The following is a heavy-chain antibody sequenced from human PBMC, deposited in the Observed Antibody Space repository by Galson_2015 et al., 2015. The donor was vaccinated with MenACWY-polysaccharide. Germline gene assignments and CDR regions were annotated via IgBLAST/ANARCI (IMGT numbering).Heavy chain of an antibody. V-gene: IGHV3-48*02. CDR1: GFTFSSYS. CDR2: ISSSYTI. Sequence: SLRLSCAASGFTFSSYSMNWVRQAPGKGLEWVSYISSSYTIYYADSVKGRFTISRDNAKNSLYLQMNSLRDEDTVVYYCARVLKGLVGATPDYWGQGTLVTVSS. D-gene: IGHD1-26*01. CDR3: ARVLKGLVGATPDY. J-gene: IGHJ4*02.